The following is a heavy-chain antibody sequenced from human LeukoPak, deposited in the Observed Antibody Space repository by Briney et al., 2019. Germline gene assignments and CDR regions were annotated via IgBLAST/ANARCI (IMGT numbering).Heavy chain of an antibody. D-gene: IGHD2-2*01. Sequence: GGSLRLSCAASGFTFSSYSMNWVRQAPGKGLEWVSSISSSSSYIYYADSVKGRFTISRDNAKNPLYLQMNSLRAEDTAVYYCARDLEVPAATYWTLKNYYYYGMDVWGQGTTVTVSS. V-gene: IGHV3-21*01. CDR1: GFTFSSYS. CDR3: ARDLEVPAATYWTLKNYYYYGMDV. CDR2: ISSSSSYI. J-gene: IGHJ6*02.